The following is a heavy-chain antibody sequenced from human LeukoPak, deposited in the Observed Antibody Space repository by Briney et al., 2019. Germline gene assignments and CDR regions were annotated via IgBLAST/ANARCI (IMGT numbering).Heavy chain of an antibody. V-gene: IGHV1-18*01. CDR1: GYTFTNYA. Sequence: GASVKVSCKASGYTFTNYAITWVRQAPGQGLEWMGWISAYNGNTSYAQKFRGIVTMTTDTSTSTAYMELRSLTSDDTAVYYCVRDDRWDVERFQHWGQSTLVTVSS. CDR3: VRDDRWDVERFQH. D-gene: IGHD1-26*01. J-gene: IGHJ1*01. CDR2: ISAYNGNT.